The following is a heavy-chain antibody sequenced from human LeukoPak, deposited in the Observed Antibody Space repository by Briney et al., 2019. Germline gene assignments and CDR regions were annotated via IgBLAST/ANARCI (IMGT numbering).Heavy chain of an antibody. V-gene: IGHV1-2*02. CDR1: GYTFTDYY. D-gene: IGHD2-15*01. CDR2: INPNSGGT. CDR3: ARFCSGDSCYSGRGFDP. J-gene: IGHJ5*02. Sequence: ASVKVSCKASGYTFTDYYIHWVRQAPGQGLEWMGWINPNSGGTNYAQKFQGRVTMTRDTSISAAYMELSRLRSDDTAVYYYARFCSGDSCYSGRGFDPWGQGTLVTVSS.